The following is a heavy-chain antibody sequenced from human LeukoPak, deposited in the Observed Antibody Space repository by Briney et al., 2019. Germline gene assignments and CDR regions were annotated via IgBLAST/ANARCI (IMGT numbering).Heavy chain of an antibody. CDR2: IYHSGST. CDR3: ARLGSSYRLIDY. J-gene: IGHJ4*02. D-gene: IGHD6-13*01. CDR1: GYSISSGYY. V-gene: IGHV4-38-2*01. Sequence: SETLSLTCGVCGYSISSGYYWGWIRQPPGKGLEWIGSIYHSGSTYYNPPLKSRVTISVDTSKNQFSLKLSSVTAADTAVYYCARLGSSYRLIDYWGQGTLVTVSS.